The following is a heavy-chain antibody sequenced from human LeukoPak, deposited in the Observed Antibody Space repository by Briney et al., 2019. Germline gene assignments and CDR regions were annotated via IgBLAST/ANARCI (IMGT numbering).Heavy chain of an antibody. J-gene: IGHJ4*02. D-gene: IGHD3-16*01. CDR2: IYYSGST. Sequence: PSETLFLTCTVSGGSISSYYWSWIRQPPGKGLEWIGYIYYSGSTNYNPSLKSRVTISVDTSKNQFSLKLSSVTAADTAVYYCARGPDPVSYYFDYWGQGTLVTVSS. CDR3: ARGPDPVSYYFDY. V-gene: IGHV4-59*01. CDR1: GGSISSYY.